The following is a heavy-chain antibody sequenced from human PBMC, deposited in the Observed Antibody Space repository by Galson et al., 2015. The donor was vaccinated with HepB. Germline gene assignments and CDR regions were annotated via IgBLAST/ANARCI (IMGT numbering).Heavy chain of an antibody. J-gene: IGHJ3*02. Sequence: SLRLSCAASGFTVSSNYMSWVRQAPGKGLEWVSVIYSGGSTYYADSVKGRFTISRDNSKNTLYLQMNSLRAEDTAVYYCARDPGYYDSPTTLVSRDAFDIWGQGTMVTVSS. CDR1: GFTVSSNY. V-gene: IGHV3-66*01. CDR3: ARDPGYYDSPTTLVSRDAFDI. CDR2: IYSGGST. D-gene: IGHD3-22*01.